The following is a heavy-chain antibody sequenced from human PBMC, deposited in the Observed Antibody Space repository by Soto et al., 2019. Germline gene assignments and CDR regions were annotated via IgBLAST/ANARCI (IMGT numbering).Heavy chain of an antibody. V-gene: IGHV4-34*01. J-gene: IGHJ4*02. CDR1: GGSFIGYY. D-gene: IGHD4-17*01. Sequence: QVQLHQWGAGPLKPSETLSLTCAVYGGSFIGYYWSWIRQSPGKGLEWIGEIDDSGSTNYNPSLKSRVPISVDTSKKEWFLKLRSVTAADTAVYFCARNDYGDYRPVYWGQGTLVIVSS. CDR2: IDDSGST. CDR3: ARNDYGDYRPVY.